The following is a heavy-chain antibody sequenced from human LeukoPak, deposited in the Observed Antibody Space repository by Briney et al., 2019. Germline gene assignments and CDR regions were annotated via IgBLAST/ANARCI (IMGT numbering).Heavy chain of an antibody. CDR3: ATNKDWAEAD. Sequence: SETLSLTCSVSDGSIRTYYWSWIRQSPGQGLEWIGNIYYRGDINYNPSLKSRVIISIDTSKDQFSLKVTSLTAADTAVYYCATNKDWAEADWGQGTLVIVSS. J-gene: IGHJ4*02. CDR2: IYYRGDI. CDR1: DGSIRTYY. V-gene: IGHV4-59*03. D-gene: IGHD3/OR15-3a*01.